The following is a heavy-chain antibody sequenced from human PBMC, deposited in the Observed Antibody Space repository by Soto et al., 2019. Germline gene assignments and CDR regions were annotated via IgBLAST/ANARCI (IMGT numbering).Heavy chain of an antibody. Sequence: QVQLVESGGGVVQPGRSLRLSCAASGFTFSSYGMHWVRQAPGKGLEWVAVISYDGSNKYYADSVKGRFTISRDNSKNTLSLQMNSLRAEDTAVYYCAKCVAVTGYYYYGMDVWGQGTTDTVSS. CDR3: AKCVAVTGYYYYGMDV. CDR1: GFTFSSYG. D-gene: IGHD6-19*01. CDR2: ISYDGSNK. J-gene: IGHJ6*02. V-gene: IGHV3-30*18.